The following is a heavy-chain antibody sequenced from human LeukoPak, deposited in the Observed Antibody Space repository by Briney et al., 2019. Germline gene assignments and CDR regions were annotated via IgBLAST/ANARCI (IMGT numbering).Heavy chain of an antibody. CDR3: ARSGDTAMGEYYFDY. J-gene: IGHJ4*02. V-gene: IGHV1-2*02. Sequence: ASVKVSCKASGYTFTGYYMHWVRQAPGQGLEWMGWINPNSGGTNYAQKFQGRVTMTRDTSISTAYMELSRLRSDDTAVYYCARSGDTAMGEYYFDYWGQGTLVTVSS. D-gene: IGHD5-18*01. CDR2: INPNSGGT. CDR1: GYTFTGYY.